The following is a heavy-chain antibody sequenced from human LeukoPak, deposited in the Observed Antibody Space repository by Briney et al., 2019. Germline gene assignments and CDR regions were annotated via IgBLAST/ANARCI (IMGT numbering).Heavy chain of an antibody. CDR2: ISYDGSNK. V-gene: IGHV3-30*04. J-gene: IGHJ3*02. CDR3: AREGDYYDSSGPNDAFDI. Sequence: PGGSLRLSCAASGFTFSSYAMRWVRQAPGKGLEWVAVISYDGSNKYYADSVKGRFTISRDNSKNTLYLQMNSLRAEDTAVYYCAREGDYYDSSGPNDAFDIWGQGTMVTVSS. D-gene: IGHD3-22*01. CDR1: GFTFSSYA.